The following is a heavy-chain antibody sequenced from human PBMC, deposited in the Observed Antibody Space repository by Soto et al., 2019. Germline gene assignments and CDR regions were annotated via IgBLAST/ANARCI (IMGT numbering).Heavy chain of an antibody. CDR2: ISSSGDAT. CDR1: RFAFVAYA. Sequence: LGWDXILSFASSRFAFVAYAITCVRQAPGKGLEWVSIISSSGDATYYLDSVKGRFTISRDNSRNTLHLQMNRLRAEDAAVYFCATNGDFCSWGMDVRGPGTT. J-gene: IGHJ6*01. D-gene: IGHD3-3*01. CDR3: ATNGDFCSWGMDV. V-gene: IGHV3-23*01.